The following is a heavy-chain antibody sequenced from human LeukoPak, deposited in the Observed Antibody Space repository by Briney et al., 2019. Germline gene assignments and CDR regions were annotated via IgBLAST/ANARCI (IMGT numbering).Heavy chain of an antibody. CDR3: ARHLNTGVGATSRSFYD. J-gene: IGHJ4*02. Sequence: SETLSLTCAVSGYSISSGYYWGWIRQPPGKGLEWIGSVYHSGSTYYSSSLRNRVTLSVDSSKNQFSLKVNSVTAADTAIYYCARHLNTGVGATSRSFYDWGRGTLVTVSS. V-gene: IGHV4-38-2*01. D-gene: IGHD1-26*01. CDR1: GYSISSGYY. CDR2: VYHSGST.